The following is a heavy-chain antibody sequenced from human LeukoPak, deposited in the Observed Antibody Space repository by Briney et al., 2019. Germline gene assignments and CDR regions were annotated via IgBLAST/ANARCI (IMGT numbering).Heavy chain of an antibody. V-gene: IGHV3-21*01. CDR3: ARAWTYYYDSSGYAHDAFDI. Sequence: TGGSLRLSCAASGFTFSSYSMNWVRQAPGKGLEGVSSISSSWSYIYYADSVKVRFTISRDNAKNSLYLQINSLRAEDTAVYYCARAWTYYYDSSGYAHDAFDIWGQGTMVTVSS. D-gene: IGHD3-22*01. CDR1: GFTFSSYS. CDR2: ISSSWSYI. J-gene: IGHJ3*02.